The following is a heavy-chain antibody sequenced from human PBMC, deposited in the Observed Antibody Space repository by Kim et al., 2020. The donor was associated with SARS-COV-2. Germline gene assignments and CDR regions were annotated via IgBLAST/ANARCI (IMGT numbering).Heavy chain of an antibody. D-gene: IGHD2-15*01. CDR2: FDPEDGET. V-gene: IGHV1-24*01. CDR1: GYTLTELS. CDR3: ATERYCSGGSCYYFDY. J-gene: IGHJ4*02. Sequence: ASVKVSCKVSGYTLTELSMHWVRQAPGKGLEWMGGFDPEDGETIYAQKFQGRVTMTEDTSTDTAYMELSSLRSEDTAVYYCATERYCSGGSCYYFDYWGQGTLVTVSS.